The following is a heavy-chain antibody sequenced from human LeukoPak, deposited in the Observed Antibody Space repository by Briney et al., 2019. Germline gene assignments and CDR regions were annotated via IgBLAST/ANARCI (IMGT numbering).Heavy chain of an antibody. CDR1: GFTFSSYR. V-gene: IGHV3-7*01. J-gene: IGHJ4*02. D-gene: IGHD3-22*01. Sequence: GGSLRLSCAASGFTFSSYRLSWVRQPPGKGLEWVANIKEDGSTTDYVDSVKGRFTISRDNAKNSVFLQMNSLRAEDTAVYYCAPQTMILVLGGQGTLVTVSS. CDR2: IKEDGSTT. CDR3: APQTMILVL.